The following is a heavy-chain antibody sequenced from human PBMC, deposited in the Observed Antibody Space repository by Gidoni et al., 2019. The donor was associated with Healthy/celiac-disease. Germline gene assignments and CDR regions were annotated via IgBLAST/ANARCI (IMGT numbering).Heavy chain of an antibody. J-gene: IGHJ4*02. CDR3: ARGPYGDYGIVVYFDY. CDR2: IYHSGST. CDR1: GYSIRSGYY. Sequence: QVQLQESGPGLVKPSETLSLTCTVSGYSIRSGYYWGWIRQPPGKGLEWIGSIYHSGSTYYHPSLKSRVTISVDTSKNQFSLKLSSVTAADTAVYYCARGPYGDYGIVVYFDYWGQGTLVTVSS. V-gene: IGHV4-38-2*02. D-gene: IGHD4-17*01.